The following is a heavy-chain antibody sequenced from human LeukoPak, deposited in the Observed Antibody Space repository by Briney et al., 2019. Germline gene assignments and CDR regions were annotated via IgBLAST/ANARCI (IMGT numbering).Heavy chain of an antibody. D-gene: IGHD2-21*02. CDR1: GFTFSSHG. CDR3: SKEGSDDYYFDY. Sequence: GGSLRLSCAASGFTFSSHGMHWVRQAPGKGLEWVAVIWYDGSNKYYADSVKGRFTISRDNSKNTVYLQMNSLRAEDTALYYCSKEGSDDYYFDYWGQGTLLTVSS. CDR2: IWYDGSNK. J-gene: IGHJ4*02. V-gene: IGHV3-33*06.